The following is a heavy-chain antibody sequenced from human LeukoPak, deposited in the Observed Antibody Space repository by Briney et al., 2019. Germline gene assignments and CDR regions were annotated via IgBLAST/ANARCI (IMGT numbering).Heavy chain of an antibody. D-gene: IGHD2-21*02. CDR2: IYYSGST. Sequence: SETLSLTCTVSGGSISSSSYYWGWIRQPPGKGLEWIGSIYYSGSTYYNPSLKSRVTISADTSQNQFSLKLSSVTAADTAVYYCAIYVVTAMSNWFDPWGQGTLVTVSS. J-gene: IGHJ5*02. CDR1: GGSISSSSYY. CDR3: AIYVVTAMSNWFDP. V-gene: IGHV4-39*07.